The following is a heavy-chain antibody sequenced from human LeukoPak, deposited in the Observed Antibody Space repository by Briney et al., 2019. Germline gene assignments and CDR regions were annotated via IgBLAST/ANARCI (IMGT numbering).Heavy chain of an antibody. J-gene: IGHJ4*02. CDR2: IKQDGSEK. CDR1: GFTFSTYW. V-gene: IGHV3-7*01. CDR3: ARLPLATARYYFDY. D-gene: IGHD4-17*01. Sequence: GGSLRLSCAASGFTFSTYWMSWVRQAPGEGLEWVANIKQDGSEKYHVVSVKGRFTISRDNAKNSLYLQMNSLRAEDTAVYYCARLPLATARYYFDYWGQGTLVTVSS.